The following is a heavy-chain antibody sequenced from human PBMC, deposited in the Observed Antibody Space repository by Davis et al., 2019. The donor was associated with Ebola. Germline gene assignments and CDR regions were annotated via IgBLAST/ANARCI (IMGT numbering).Heavy chain of an antibody. Sequence: SETLSLTCTVPGDSMKTYLWSWIRQPPGKGLEWIGYIFYSGSTTYNPSLKSRVTMSMDTSKNQFSLKLSSVTAADTAVYYCARFERDYGDYYFDYWGQGTLVTVSS. CDR1: GDSMKTYL. CDR2: IFYSGST. J-gene: IGHJ4*02. V-gene: IGHV4-59*08. CDR3: ARFERDYGDYYFDY. D-gene: IGHD4-17*01.